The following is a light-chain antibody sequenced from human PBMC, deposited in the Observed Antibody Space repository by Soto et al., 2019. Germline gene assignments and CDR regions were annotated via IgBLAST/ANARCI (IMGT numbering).Light chain of an antibody. CDR2: KAS. V-gene: IGKV1-5*03. CDR3: QHYNSAPRT. J-gene: IGKJ1*01. Sequence: DIQMTQSPSTLSGSVGDRVTITCRASQTISSWLAWYQQKPGKAPKLLIYKASTLKSGVPSRFSGSGSGTEFTLTISSLQPDDFATYYCQHYNSAPRTFGQGTKVDIK. CDR1: QTISSW.